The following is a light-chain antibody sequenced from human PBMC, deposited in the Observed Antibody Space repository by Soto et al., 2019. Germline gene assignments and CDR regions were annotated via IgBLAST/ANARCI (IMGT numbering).Light chain of an antibody. CDR3: QSYDNSLSGWV. Sequence: QSALTQPPSASGSPGQSVTISCTGTSSDIGGYNSVSWYQQHPGKAPRLMIYEVNKRPSGVPDRFSGSKSGYTASLTVSGLQTEDEADYYCQSYDNSLSGWVFGGGTQLTVL. CDR2: EVN. J-gene: IGLJ3*02. CDR1: SSDIGGYNS. V-gene: IGLV2-8*01.